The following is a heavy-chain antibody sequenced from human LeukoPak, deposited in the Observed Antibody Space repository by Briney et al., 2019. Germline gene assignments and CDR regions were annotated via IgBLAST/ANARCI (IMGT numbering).Heavy chain of an antibody. Sequence: SETLSLTCAVYGGSSSGYYWSWIRQPPGKGAEGVGEINHSGSTNYNRALKSRLTISIDKSKNQFYLKLSSVTAADTAVYYCARVYYISSYDYWYFDLWGRGTLVTVSS. J-gene: IGHJ2*01. CDR1: GGSSSGYY. CDR2: INHSGST. CDR3: ARVYYISSYDYWYFDL. V-gene: IGHV4-34*10. D-gene: IGHD5-12*01.